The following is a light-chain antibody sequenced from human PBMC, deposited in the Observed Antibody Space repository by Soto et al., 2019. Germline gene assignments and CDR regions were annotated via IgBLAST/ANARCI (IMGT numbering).Light chain of an antibody. CDR3: HQYGSSPIT. Sequence: DIVLTQSPGTMSLSPGERATLSCRASQSITYFAGYQQKPGQAPRLIIYGAFNRATGIPDRFIGSGFRTDFTLTISRLEPEDFAVDYCHQYGSSPITFGQGTRLEIK. CDR2: GAF. V-gene: IGKV3-20*01. CDR1: QSITY. J-gene: IGKJ5*01.